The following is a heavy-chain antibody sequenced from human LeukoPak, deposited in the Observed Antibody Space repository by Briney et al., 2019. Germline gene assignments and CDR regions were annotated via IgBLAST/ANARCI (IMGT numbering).Heavy chain of an antibody. J-gene: IGHJ6*03. CDR1: GFTFSNHG. CDR3: AKTLHSSWYTYYYYYMDV. D-gene: IGHD6-13*01. CDR2: IRYDGSNK. V-gene: IGHV3-30*02. Sequence: GGTLRLSCAASGFTFSNHGMNWVRQAPGKGLEWVAFIRYDGSNKYYADSVKGRFTISRDNSKNTLYLQMNSLRAEDTAVYYCAKTLHSSWYTYYYYYMDVWGKGTTVTISS.